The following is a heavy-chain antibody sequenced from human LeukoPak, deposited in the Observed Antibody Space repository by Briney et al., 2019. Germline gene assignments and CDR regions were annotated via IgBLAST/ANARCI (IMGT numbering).Heavy chain of an antibody. D-gene: IGHD3-3*01. CDR1: GYTFSDYF. J-gene: IGHJ3*02. CDR3: ATQGGIFRVVWGAFDI. V-gene: IGHV1-69-2*01. CDR2: VDPEDGET. Sequence: ATVKISCKASGYTFSDYFMHWVQQAPGKGLEWMGRVDPEDGETIYAEKFQGRVTITADTSRDTAYMELSSLRSEDTAVYYCATQGGIFRVVWGAFDIWGQGTMVTVSS.